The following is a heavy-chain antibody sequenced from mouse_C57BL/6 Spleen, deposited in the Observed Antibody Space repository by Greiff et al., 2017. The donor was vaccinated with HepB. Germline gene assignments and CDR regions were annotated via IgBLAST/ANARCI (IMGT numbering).Heavy chain of an antibody. V-gene: IGHV5-6*02. D-gene: IGHD2-1*01. CDR3: ARRDYGIVDY. J-gene: IGHJ2*01. Sequence: EVKLMESGGDLVKPGGSLKLSCAASGFTFSSYGMSWVRQTPDKRLEWVATISSGGSYTYYPDSVKGRFTISRDNAKNTLYLQMSSLKSEDTAMYYCARRDYGIVDYWGQGTTLTVSS. CDR1: GFTFSSYG. CDR2: ISSGGSYT.